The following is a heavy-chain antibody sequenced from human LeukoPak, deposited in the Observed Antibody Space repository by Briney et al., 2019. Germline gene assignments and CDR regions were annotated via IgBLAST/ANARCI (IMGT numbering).Heavy chain of an antibody. D-gene: IGHD5-18*01. V-gene: IGHV4-39*07. CDR1: GGSISSSNYY. CDR3: ARGPEPQERGYSYGYY. CDR2: IYHSGST. Sequence: PSETLSLTCSVSGGSISSSNYYWGWIRQPPGKGLEWIGSIYHSGSTYYNPSLKSRVTISVDTSKNQFSLKLRAVTAADTAVYYCARGPEPQERGYSYGYYWGQGNLVTVSS. J-gene: IGHJ4*02.